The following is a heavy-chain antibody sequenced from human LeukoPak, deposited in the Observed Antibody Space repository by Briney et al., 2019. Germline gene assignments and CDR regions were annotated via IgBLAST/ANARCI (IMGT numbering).Heavy chain of an antibody. Sequence: GASVKVSCKASGYTFTSYDINWVRQATGQGLEWMGWMNPNSGNTGYAQKFQGRVTMTRNTSISTAYMELSSLRSEDTTVYYCAREGGSIDWFDPWGQGTLVTVSS. V-gene: IGHV1-8*01. CDR2: MNPNSGNT. CDR1: GYTFTSYD. CDR3: AREGGSIDWFDP. D-gene: IGHD3-16*01. J-gene: IGHJ5*02.